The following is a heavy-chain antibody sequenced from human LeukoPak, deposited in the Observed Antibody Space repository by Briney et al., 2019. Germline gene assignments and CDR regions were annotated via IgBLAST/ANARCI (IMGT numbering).Heavy chain of an antibody. Sequence: GGSLRPSCAASGFTFSYYCMSWVRQAPGKGLEWVANIKEDGSEKYYVDSVKGRFTISRDNAKNSLYLQMNSLRAEDTAVYYCARDRNDFWSGFFDYWGQGILVTVSS. V-gene: IGHV3-7*01. CDR3: ARDRNDFWSGFFDY. CDR2: IKEDGSEK. D-gene: IGHD3-3*01. J-gene: IGHJ4*02. CDR1: GFTFSYYC.